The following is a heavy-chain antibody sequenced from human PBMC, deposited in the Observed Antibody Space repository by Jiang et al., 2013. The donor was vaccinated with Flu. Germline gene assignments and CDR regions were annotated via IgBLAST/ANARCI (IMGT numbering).Heavy chain of an antibody. J-gene: IGHJ3*01. D-gene: IGHD1-1*01. CDR2: SSYFDSS. CDR1: GGSFSSYA. CDR3: ARPSEGTTHYPAQDAFDV. Sequence: SGGSFSSYAINWVRQAPGQGLEWMGGSSYFDSSTTHSDSRAESRLPRTHSTSTVYLKLNGLTSTDTAMYYCARPSEGTTHYPAQDAFDVWGQGTMVTVSA. V-gene: IGHV1-69*01.